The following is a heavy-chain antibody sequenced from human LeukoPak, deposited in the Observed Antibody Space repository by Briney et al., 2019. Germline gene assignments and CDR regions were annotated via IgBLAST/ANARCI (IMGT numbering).Heavy chain of an antibody. V-gene: IGHV5-51*01. CDR1: GYSFTSYW. CDR2: IYPGDSDT. D-gene: IGHD6-19*01. Sequence: GESLKISCKGSGYSFTSYWIGWVRQMPGKGLEWMGIIYPGDSDTRYSPSFRGQVTISADKSISTAYLQWSSLKASDTAMYYCATSLTPGYSSGWYPYYFDYWGQGTLVTVSS. J-gene: IGHJ4*02. CDR3: ATSLTPGYSSGWYPYYFDY.